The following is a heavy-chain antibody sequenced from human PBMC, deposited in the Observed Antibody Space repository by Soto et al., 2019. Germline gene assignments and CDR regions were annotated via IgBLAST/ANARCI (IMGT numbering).Heavy chain of an antibody. CDR1: GVSISSEDYY. CDR2: IHYSGST. Sequence: PSETLSLTCTVSGVSISSEDYYWTWIRQPPGKGLEWVGYIHYSGSTYYNASLKSRVTISIDTSKSQFSLRLNSVTAADTAVYFCARGKGVAGSHYFDFWGQGTLVTVSS. J-gene: IGHJ4*02. D-gene: IGHD1-26*01. V-gene: IGHV4-30-4*01. CDR3: ARGKGVAGSHYFDF.